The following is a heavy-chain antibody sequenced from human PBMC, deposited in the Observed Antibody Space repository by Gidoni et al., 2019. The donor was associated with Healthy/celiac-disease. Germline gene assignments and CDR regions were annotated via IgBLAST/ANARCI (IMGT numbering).Heavy chain of an antibody. CDR3: ASWVAAINYFDY. J-gene: IGHJ4*02. CDR1: GGSISSSSDY. D-gene: IGHD2-15*01. Sequence: QLQLQESGPGLVKPSETLSLTCTVSGGSISSSSDYWGWIRQPPGKGLEWIGSIYYSGSTYYNPSLKSRVTISVDTSKNQFSLKLSSVTAADTAVYYCASWVAAINYFDYWGQGTLVTVSS. V-gene: IGHV4-39*07. CDR2: IYYSGST.